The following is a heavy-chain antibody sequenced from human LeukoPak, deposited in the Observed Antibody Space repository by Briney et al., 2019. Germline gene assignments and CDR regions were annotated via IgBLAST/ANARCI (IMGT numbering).Heavy chain of an antibody. CDR2: ISSSSSYI. D-gene: IGHD3-22*01. Sequence: GGSLRLSCAASGFTFSSYSMNWVRQAPGKGPEWVSSISSSSSYIYYADSVKGRFTISRDNAKNSLYLQMNSLRAEDTAVYYCARERKYYYDSSGYYPDYWGQGTLVTVSS. V-gene: IGHV3-21*01. CDR1: GFTFSSYS. J-gene: IGHJ4*02. CDR3: ARERKYYYDSSGYYPDY.